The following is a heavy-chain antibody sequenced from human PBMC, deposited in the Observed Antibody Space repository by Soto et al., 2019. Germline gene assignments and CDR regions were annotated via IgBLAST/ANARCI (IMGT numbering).Heavy chain of an antibody. D-gene: IGHD6-6*01. Sequence: GALRLSCAASGFTFSSYSMNWVRQAPGKGLEWVSSISSSSYIYYADSVKGRFTISRDNAKNSLYLQMNSLRAEDTAVYYCARETEYSSSSDTDYWGQGTLVTVSS. J-gene: IGHJ4*02. CDR2: ISSSSYI. CDR1: GFTFSSYS. V-gene: IGHV3-21*01. CDR3: ARETEYSSSSDTDY.